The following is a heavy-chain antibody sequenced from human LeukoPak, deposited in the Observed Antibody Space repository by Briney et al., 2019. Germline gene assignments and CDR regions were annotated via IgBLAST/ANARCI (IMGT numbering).Heavy chain of an antibody. CDR1: GFTFTTYW. J-gene: IGHJ3*02. CDR2: ISSSSSYI. D-gene: IGHD2-15*01. Sequence: GGSLRLSCAASGFTFTTYWMTWVRQAPGKGLEWVSSISSSSSYIYYADSVKGRFTISRDNAKNSLYLQMNSLRAEDTAVYYCARVRTLRVVVIDAFDIWGQGTMVTVSS. V-gene: IGHV3-21*01. CDR3: ARVRTLRVVVIDAFDI.